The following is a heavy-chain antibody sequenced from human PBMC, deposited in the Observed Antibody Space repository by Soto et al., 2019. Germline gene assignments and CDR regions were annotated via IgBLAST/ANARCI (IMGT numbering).Heavy chain of an antibody. D-gene: IGHD6-19*01. J-gene: IGHJ4*02. V-gene: IGHV4-39*01. CDR3: ARLRSGPDNGWYWAFDY. CDR2: IYYSGST. CDR1: GGSISSSNYY. Sequence: SENLSLTCAVSGGSISSSNYYWGWIRQPPGKGLELIGNIYYSGSTYCNPSLKSRVTISVDTSKRQFSLKLSSVTAADTAVYYCARLRSGPDNGWYWAFDYWGQGTLVTVSS.